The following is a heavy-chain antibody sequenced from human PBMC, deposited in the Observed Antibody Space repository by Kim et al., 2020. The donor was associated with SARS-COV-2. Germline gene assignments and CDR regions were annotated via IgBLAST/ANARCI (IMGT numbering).Heavy chain of an antibody. D-gene: IGHD2-15*01. V-gene: IGHV4-34*01. CDR2: INHSGST. Sequence: SETLSLTCAVYGGSFSGYYWSWIRQPPGKGLEWIGEINHSGSTNYNPSLKSRVTISVDTSKNQFSLKLSSVTAADTAVYYCARVKGIVLYGMDVWGQGTTVTVSS. J-gene: IGHJ6*02. CDR3: ARVKGIVLYGMDV. CDR1: GGSFSGYY.